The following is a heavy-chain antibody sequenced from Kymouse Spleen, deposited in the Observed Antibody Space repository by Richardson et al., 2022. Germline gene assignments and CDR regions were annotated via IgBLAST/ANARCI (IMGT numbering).Heavy chain of an antibody. CDR3: ARELLLWFGEFPYYYYYGMDV. D-gene: IGHD3-10*01. CDR2: IWYDGSNK. Sequence: QVQLVESGGGVVQPGRSLRLSCAASGFTFSSYGMHWVRQAPGKGLEWVAVIWYDGSNKYYADSVKGRFTISRDNSKNTLYLQMNSLRAEDTAVYYCARELLLWFGEFPYYYYYGMDVWGQGTTVTVSS. CDR1: GFTFSSYG. J-gene: IGHJ6*02. V-gene: IGHV3-33*01.